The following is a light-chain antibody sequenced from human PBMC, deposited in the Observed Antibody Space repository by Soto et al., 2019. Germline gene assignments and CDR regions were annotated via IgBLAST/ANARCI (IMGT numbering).Light chain of an antibody. CDR2: EVS. CDR1: SSDVGDYDY. CDR3: SSYGSTPYV. V-gene: IGLV2-14*03. J-gene: IGLJ1*01. Sequence: QSVLTQPPSVSWSPGQSITISCTGTSSDVGDYDYVSWYQQHPGKAPKLIIHEVSARPSGISDRFSGSKSGNTASLTISGLQAEDEADYYCSSYGSTPYVFGTGTKVTVL.